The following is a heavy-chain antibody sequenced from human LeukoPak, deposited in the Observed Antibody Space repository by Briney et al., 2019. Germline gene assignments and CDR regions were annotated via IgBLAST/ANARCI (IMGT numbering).Heavy chain of an antibody. CDR1: GGSISSSSYY. J-gene: IGHJ4*02. CDR2: IYYSGST. CDR3: ARDPPYYDSSGYSLYFDY. V-gene: IGHV4-39*07. D-gene: IGHD3-22*01. Sequence: PSETLSLTCTVPGGSISSSSYYWGWIRQPSGKGLEWIGSIYYSGSTYYNPSLKSRVTISVDTSKNQFSLKLSSVTAADTAVYYCARDPPYYDSSGYSLYFDYWGQGTLVTVSS.